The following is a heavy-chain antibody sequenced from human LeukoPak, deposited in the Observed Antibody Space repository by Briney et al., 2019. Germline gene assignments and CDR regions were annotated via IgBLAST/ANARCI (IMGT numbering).Heavy chain of an antibody. D-gene: IGHD2-2*02. CDR3: ASTVVPHGCYSGESCWFDP. CDR2: IYYSGST. CDR1: GGSISSSSYY. V-gene: IGHV4-39*07. Sequence: PSETLSLTCTVSGGSISSSSYYWGWIRQPPGKGLEWIGSIYYSGSTYYNPSLKSRVTISVDTSKNQFSLKLSSVTAADTAVYYCASTVVPHGCYSGESCWFDPWGQGTLVTVSS. J-gene: IGHJ5*02.